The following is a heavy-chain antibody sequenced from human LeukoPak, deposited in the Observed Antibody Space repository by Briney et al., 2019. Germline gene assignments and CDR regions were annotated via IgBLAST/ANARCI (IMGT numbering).Heavy chain of an antibody. V-gene: IGHV4-59*08. J-gene: IGHJ5*02. D-gene: IGHD5-24*01. Sequence: SETLSLTCTVSGGSISSYYWSWIRQPPGKGLEWIGYIYYSGSTNCNPSLKSRVTISVDTSKNQFSLKLSSVTAADTAVYYCARGDGYNYYRWFDPWGQGTLVTVSS. CDR3: ARGDGYNYYRWFDP. CDR1: GGSISSYY. CDR2: IYYSGST.